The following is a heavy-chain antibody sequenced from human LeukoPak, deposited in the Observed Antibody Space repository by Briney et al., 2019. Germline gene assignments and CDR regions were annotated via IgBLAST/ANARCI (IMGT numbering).Heavy chain of an antibody. Sequence: SQTLSLTCTVSGGSISSGDYYWSWIRQPPGKGLEWIGYIYYSGSTYYNPSLKSRVTISVDTSKNQFSLKLSSVPAADTAVYYCARDQGTRYCSSTSCYGGYYFDYWGQGTLVTVSS. CDR2: IYYSGST. J-gene: IGHJ4*02. CDR3: ARDQGTRYCSSTSCYGGYYFDY. V-gene: IGHV4-30-4*08. D-gene: IGHD2-2*01. CDR1: GGSISSGDYY.